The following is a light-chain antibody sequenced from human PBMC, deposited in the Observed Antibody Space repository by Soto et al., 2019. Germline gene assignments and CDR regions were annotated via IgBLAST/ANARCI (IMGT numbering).Light chain of an antibody. CDR1: QSISSY. CDR2: AAS. J-gene: IGKJ3*01. Sequence: DIQMTQSPSSLSASVGDRVTITCRASQSISSYLNWYQQKPGKAPNLLIYAASSLQSGVPSKFSGNGSGTAFTLTISSLQPEDFATYYCQQSYSSPFTFGPGTKVDIK. V-gene: IGKV1-39*01. CDR3: QQSYSSPFT.